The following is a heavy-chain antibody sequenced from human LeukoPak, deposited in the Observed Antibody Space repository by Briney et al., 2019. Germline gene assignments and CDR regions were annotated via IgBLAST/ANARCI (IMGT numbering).Heavy chain of an antibody. J-gene: IGHJ6*03. Sequence: ASVKVSCKASGYTFTGYYMHWVRQAPGQGLEWMGWINPNSGGTNYAQKFQGRVTMTRDTSISTAYMELSSLRSEDTAVYYCARGVNTYLWFGGDYMDVWGKGSTVTVSS. V-gene: IGHV1-2*02. D-gene: IGHD3-16*01. CDR1: GYTFTGYY. CDR3: ARGVNTYLWFGGDYMDV. CDR2: INPNSGGT.